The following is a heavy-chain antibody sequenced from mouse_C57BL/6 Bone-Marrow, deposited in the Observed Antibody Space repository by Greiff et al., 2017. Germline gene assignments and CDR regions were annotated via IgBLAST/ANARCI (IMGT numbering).Heavy chain of an antibody. CDR2: INPSTGGT. V-gene: IGHV1-42*01. D-gene: IGHD2-4*01. CDR1: GYSFTGYY. Sequence: EVQLQQSGPVLVKPGASVKMSCKASGYSFTGYYMNWVKQSPEKSLEWIGEINPSTGGTTYNQKFKAKATLTVDKSSSTAYMQLKSLTSEDSAVYYCARFDYDGFMDYWGQGTSVTVSS. CDR3: ARFDYDGFMDY. J-gene: IGHJ4*01.